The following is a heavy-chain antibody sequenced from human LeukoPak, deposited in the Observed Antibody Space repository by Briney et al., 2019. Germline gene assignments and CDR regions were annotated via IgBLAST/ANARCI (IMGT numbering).Heavy chain of an antibody. J-gene: IGHJ5*02. V-gene: IGHV4-34*01. CDR3: ARKIHGSGSYVWSRSRWFDP. CDR1: GGSLSGYY. D-gene: IGHD3-10*01. CDR2: IDHSGNT. Sequence: SETLSLTCAVYGGSLSGYYWSWIRQPPGKGLEWIGEIDHSGNTNYNPSLKSRVTISVDTSNNQLFLRLISVTAADTAVYYCARKIHGSGSYVWSRSRWFDPWGQGTLVTVSS.